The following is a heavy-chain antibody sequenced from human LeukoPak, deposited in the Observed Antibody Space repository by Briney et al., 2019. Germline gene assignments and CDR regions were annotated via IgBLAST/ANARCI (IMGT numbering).Heavy chain of an antibody. Sequence: GGSLRLSCAASGFTLSSYWMSWVRQAPGKGREWVANIKQDGSEKYNVDSVKGRFTISRDNSKKTLDLQMNSLRAEDTAIYYCAKSRGGTTVTFRPSDYWGQGTLVTVSS. CDR2: IKQDGSEK. D-gene: IGHD4-17*01. J-gene: IGHJ4*02. CDR3: AKSRGGTTVTFRPSDY. CDR1: GFTLSSYW. V-gene: IGHV3-7*03.